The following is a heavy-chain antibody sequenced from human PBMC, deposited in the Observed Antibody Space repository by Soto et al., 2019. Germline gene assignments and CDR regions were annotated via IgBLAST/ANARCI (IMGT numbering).Heavy chain of an antibody. CDR2: IIPIFGTA. J-gene: IGHJ3*02. D-gene: IGHD3-22*01. CDR1: GGTFSSYA. CDR3: ASANHYYDSSGYLASYAFDI. Sequence: SVKVSCKASGGTFSSYAISWVRQAPGQGLEWMGGIIPIFGTANYAQKFQGRVTITADESTSTAYMELSSLRSEDTAVYYCASANHYYDSSGYLASYAFDIWGQGTMVTVSS. V-gene: IGHV1-69*13.